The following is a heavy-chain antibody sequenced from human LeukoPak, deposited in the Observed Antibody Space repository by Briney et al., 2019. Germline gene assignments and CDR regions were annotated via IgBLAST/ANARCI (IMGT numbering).Heavy chain of an antibody. CDR2: IIPIFGTA. J-gene: IGHJ4*02. Sequence: GASVKVSCKASGGAFSSYAISWVRQAPGQGLEWMGGIIPIFGTANYAQKFQGRVTITADESTSTAYMELSSLRSEDTAVYYCARAVKSRWLDAPFDYWGQGTLVTVSS. V-gene: IGHV1-69*13. CDR3: ARAVKSRWLDAPFDY. CDR1: GGAFSSYA. D-gene: IGHD6-19*01.